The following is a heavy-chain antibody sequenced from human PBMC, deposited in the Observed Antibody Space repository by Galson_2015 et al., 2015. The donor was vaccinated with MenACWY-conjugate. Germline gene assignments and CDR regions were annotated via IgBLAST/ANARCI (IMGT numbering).Heavy chain of an antibody. V-gene: IGHV1-18*04. CDR3: ARVSLRDSGSNPNWLDP. D-gene: IGHD3-10*01. CDR2: ISHYNGNT. Sequence: SVKVSCKASGYTFTNYDITWVRQAPGQGLEWMGWISHYNGNTRFGEKVQGRVSMTTDTSTNTAHMELRSPRSDDTAVYYCARVSLRDSGSNPNWLDPWGQGTPVTVSS. CDR1: GYTFTNYD. J-gene: IGHJ5*02.